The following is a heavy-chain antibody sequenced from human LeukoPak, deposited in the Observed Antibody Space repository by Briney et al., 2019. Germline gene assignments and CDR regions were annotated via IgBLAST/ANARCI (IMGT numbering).Heavy chain of an antibody. CDR2: IYSDGKT. CDR1: GFTVSSNF. Sequence: PGGSLRLSCAASGFTVSSNFMSWVRQAPGKGLEWVSFIYSDGKTYYTDSVRGRFTISRDNSNNTLYLQMNSLRAEDTAVYYCARNSNYRFDWGQGTLVTVSS. V-gene: IGHV3-66*01. CDR3: ARNSNYRFD. D-gene: IGHD1-7*01. J-gene: IGHJ4*02.